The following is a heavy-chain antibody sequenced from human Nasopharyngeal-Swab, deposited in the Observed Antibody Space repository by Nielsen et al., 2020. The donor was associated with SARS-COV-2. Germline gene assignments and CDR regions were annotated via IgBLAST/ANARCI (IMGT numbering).Heavy chain of an antibody. V-gene: IGHV3-11*06. CDR2: ISSSSSYT. J-gene: IGHJ6*03. CDR3: ARDGLRGSYYYYMDV. D-gene: IGHD3-16*01. Sequence: RQAPGKGLEWVSYISSSSSYTNYADSVKGRFTTSRDNAKNSLYLQMNSLRAEDTAVYYCARDGLRGSYYYYMDVWGKGTTVTVSS.